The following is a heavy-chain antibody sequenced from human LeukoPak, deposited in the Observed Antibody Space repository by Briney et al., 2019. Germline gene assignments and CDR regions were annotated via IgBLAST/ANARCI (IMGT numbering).Heavy chain of an antibody. Sequence: PSETLSLTCNVSGGSISSYYWSWIRQPAGKGLEWIGRIYSSGSTNYNPSLKSRVSMSVDTSKNQFSLNLSFVTAADTAVYYCAREGTGTTVTTGYADAFDIWGQGTMVTVSS. D-gene: IGHD4-17*01. V-gene: IGHV4-4*07. J-gene: IGHJ3*02. CDR3: AREGTGTTVTTGYADAFDI. CDR1: GGSISSYY. CDR2: IYSSGST.